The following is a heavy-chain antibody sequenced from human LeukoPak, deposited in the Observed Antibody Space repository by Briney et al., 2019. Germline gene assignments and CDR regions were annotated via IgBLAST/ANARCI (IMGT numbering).Heavy chain of an antibody. Sequence: GGSLRLSCEASGFSFSNYFISWIRQAPGKGLECVGYITNSGRSTNYADAVKGRFTISRDNAKKSVYLEMTDLRAEDNAVYYCAREASGNYHVFDSWGQGTLVTVSS. CDR1: GFSFSNYF. V-gene: IGHV3-11*04. CDR3: AREASGNYHVFDS. J-gene: IGHJ4*02. CDR2: ITNSGRST. D-gene: IGHD1-26*01.